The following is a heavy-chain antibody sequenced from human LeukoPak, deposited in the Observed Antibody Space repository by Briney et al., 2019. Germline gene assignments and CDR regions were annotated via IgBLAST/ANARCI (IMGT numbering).Heavy chain of an antibody. CDR3: ARARYYYGSGSYYFDY. V-gene: IGHV3-33*01. CDR2: IWYDGSNK. J-gene: IGHJ4*02. CDR1: GFTFSSYG. D-gene: IGHD3-10*01. Sequence: GGSLRLSCAASGFTFSSYGMHWVRQAPGKGLEWVAVIWYDGSNKYYADSVKGRFTISRDNSKNTLYLQMNSLRAEDTAVCYCARARYYYGSGSYYFDYWGQGSLVTVSS.